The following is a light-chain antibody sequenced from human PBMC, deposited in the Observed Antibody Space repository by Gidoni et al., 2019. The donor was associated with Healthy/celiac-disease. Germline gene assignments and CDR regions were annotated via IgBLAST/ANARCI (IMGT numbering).Light chain of an antibody. CDR1: QSVLYSSNNKNY. V-gene: IGKV4-1*01. J-gene: IGKJ3*01. CDR3: QQYYSTPGT. Sequence: DIVMTQSPDSLAVSLGARATINCKSSQSVLYSSNNKNYLAWYQQKPGQPPKLLIYWAATRESGVPDRFSGSGSGTDFTLTISSLQAEDVAVYYCQQYYSTPGTFXPXTKVXIK. CDR2: WAA.